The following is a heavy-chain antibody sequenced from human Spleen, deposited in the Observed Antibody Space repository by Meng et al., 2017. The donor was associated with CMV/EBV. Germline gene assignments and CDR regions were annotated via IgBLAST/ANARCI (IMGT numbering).Heavy chain of an antibody. J-gene: IGHJ2*01. CDR2: TYYSSKWYN. V-gene: IGHV6-1*01. Sequence: SGDSVSSNSAAWNWIRQSPSRGLEWLGRTYYSSKWYNDYAVSVKSRITINPDISKNQFSLQLNSLTPEDTAVYYCARGTLRQWYFDLWGRGTLVTVSS. D-gene: IGHD1-7*01. CDR3: ARGTLRQWYFDL. CDR1: GDSVSSNSAA.